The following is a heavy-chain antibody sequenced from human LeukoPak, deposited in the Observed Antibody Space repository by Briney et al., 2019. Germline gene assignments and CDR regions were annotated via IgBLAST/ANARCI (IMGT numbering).Heavy chain of an antibody. D-gene: IGHD4-17*01. Sequence: PSETLSLTCTVSGGSISSYYWSWIRQPPGKGLQWIGYIHYSGSTNYNPSLKSRVTISVDTSKNQFSLKLTSVTAADTAVYYCARDDYGDYTFHHWGQGTLVTVSP. V-gene: IGHV4-59*01. CDR3: ARDDYGDYTFHH. CDR2: IHYSGST. CDR1: GGSISSYY. J-gene: IGHJ1*01.